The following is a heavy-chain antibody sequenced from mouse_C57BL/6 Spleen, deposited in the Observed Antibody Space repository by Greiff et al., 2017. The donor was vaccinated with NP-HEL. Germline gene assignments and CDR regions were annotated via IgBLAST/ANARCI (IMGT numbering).Heavy chain of an antibody. D-gene: IGHD2-4*01. V-gene: IGHV1-7*01. CDR3: ARRYYDCEDAMDY. Sequence: VQLQQSGAELAKPGASVKLSCKASGYTFTSYWMHWVKQRPGQGLEWIGYINPSSGYTKYNQKFKDKATLTADKSSSTAYMQLSSLTYEDSAVYYCARRYYDCEDAMDYWGQGTSVTVSS. CDR2: INPSSGYT. CDR1: GYTFTSYW. J-gene: IGHJ4*01.